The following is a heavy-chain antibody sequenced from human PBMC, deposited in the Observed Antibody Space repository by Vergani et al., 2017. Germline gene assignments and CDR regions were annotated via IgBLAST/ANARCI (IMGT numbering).Heavy chain of an antibody. Sequence: QVQLVQSGSEVRKPGASVKVSCQVSGYSLTELTIHWVRQAPGKGLEWMGGFDPEHGEVTFAHHIQGRVTMTEDRSTDTAYMELSSLRSEDTAVYYCATPRLRFSYYYYYGMDVWGQGTTVTVSS. CDR2: FDPEHGEV. J-gene: IGHJ6*02. D-gene: IGHD5-12*01. CDR3: ATPRLRFSYYYYYGMDV. V-gene: IGHV1-24*01. CDR1: GYSLTELT.